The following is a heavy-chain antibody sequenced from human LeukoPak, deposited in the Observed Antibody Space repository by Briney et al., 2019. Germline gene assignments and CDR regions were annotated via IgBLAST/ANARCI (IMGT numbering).Heavy chain of an antibody. D-gene: IGHD3-22*01. CDR2: ISYDGSNK. J-gene: IGHJ4*02. V-gene: IGHV3-30*04. CDR3: ARAKRSYYYDSSGYFGY. CDR1: GFTFSSYA. Sequence: PGGSLRLSCAASGFTFSSYAMHWVRQAPGKGLEWVAVISYDGSNKYYADSVKGRFTISRDNSKNTLYLQVNSLRAEDTAVYYCARAKRSYYYDSSGYFGYWGQGTLVTVSS.